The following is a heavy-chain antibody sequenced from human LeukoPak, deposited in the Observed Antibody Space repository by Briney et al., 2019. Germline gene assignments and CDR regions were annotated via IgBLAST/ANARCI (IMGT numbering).Heavy chain of an antibody. J-gene: IGHJ4*02. Sequence: SETLSLTCAVYGGSFSGYYWSWIRQPPGKGLEWTGEINQSGSTNYNPSLKSRVTISLDTSKNQFSLKLSSVTAADTAVYYCARGQDTAMIPFDYWGQGTLVTVSS. CDR2: INQSGST. CDR1: GGSFSGYY. V-gene: IGHV4-34*01. D-gene: IGHD5-18*01. CDR3: ARGQDTAMIPFDY.